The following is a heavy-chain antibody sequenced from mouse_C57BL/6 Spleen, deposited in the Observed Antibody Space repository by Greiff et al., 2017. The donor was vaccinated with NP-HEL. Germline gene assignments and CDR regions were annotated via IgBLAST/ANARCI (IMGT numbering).Heavy chain of an antibody. Sequence: VQLQQSGTELVKPGASVKLSCKASGYTFTSYWMHWVKQRPGQGLEWIGNINPSNGGTNYNEKFKSKATLTVDKSSSTAYMQLSSLTSEDSAVYYCARPRGYDYDEGNWFAYWGQGTLVTVSA. V-gene: IGHV1-53*01. J-gene: IGHJ3*01. D-gene: IGHD2-4*01. CDR2: INPSNGGT. CDR3: ARPRGYDYDEGNWFAY. CDR1: GYTFTSYW.